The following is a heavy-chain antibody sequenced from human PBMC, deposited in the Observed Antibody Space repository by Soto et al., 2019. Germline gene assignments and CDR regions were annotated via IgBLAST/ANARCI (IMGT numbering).Heavy chain of an antibody. Sequence: PSETLSLTCTVSGGSISSGGYYWSWIRQHPGKGLEWIGYIYYSGSTYYSPSLKSRVTISVDTSKNQFSLKLSSVTAADTAVYYCARDFYGRDAFDIWGQGTMVTVSS. CDR3: ARDFYGRDAFDI. CDR1: GGSISSGGYY. D-gene: IGHD3-10*01. CDR2: IYYSGST. J-gene: IGHJ3*02. V-gene: IGHV4-31*03.